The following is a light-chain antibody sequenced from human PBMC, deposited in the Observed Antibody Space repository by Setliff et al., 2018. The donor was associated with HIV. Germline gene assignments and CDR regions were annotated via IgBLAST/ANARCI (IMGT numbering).Light chain of an antibody. J-gene: IGLJ1*01. V-gene: IGLV2-14*02. CDR1: STDVGNYNL. CDR3: SSYTNSNSYV. Sequence: QSALTQPASVSGSPGQSITISCTGTSTDVGNYNLVSWYQQHPGNAPKVIIYEVNKRPSGVSDRFTGSKSGNTASLTISGLQAEDEADYYCSSYTNSNSYVFGTGTKVTVL. CDR2: EVN.